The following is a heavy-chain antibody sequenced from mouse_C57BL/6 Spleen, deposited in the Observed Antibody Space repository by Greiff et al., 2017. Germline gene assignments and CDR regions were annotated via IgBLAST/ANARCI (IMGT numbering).Heavy chain of an antibody. CDR1: GFNIKDYY. CDR3: ARTTVVAVDY. CDR2: IDPEDGET. V-gene: IGHV14-2*01. D-gene: IGHD1-1*01. J-gene: IGHJ2*01. Sequence: VQLQQSGAELVKPGASVKLSCTASGFNIKDYYMHWVKQRTEQGLEWIGRIDPEDGETEYAPKFQGKATITADTSSNTAYLQLSSLTSEDTAVYYCARTTVVAVDYWGQGTTLTVSS.